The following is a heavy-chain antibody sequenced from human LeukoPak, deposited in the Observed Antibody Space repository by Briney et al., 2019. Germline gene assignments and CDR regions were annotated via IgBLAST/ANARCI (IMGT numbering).Heavy chain of an antibody. V-gene: IGHV3-21*01. CDR2: ISSSSSYI. D-gene: IGHD6-19*01. J-gene: IGHJ4*02. CDR1: GFTFSSYS. CDR3: ARQGIAVAWTDY. Sequence: PGGSLRLSCAASGFTFSSYSMNWVRQAPGKGLEWVSSISSSSSYIYYADSVKGRFTISRDNAKNSLYLQMNSLRAEDTAVYYCARQGIAVAWTDYWGQGTLVTVSS.